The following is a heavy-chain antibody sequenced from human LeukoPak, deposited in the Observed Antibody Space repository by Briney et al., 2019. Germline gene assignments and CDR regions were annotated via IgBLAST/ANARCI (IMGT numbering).Heavy chain of an antibody. CDR2: INPNSGGT. J-gene: IGHJ5*02. CDR1: GYTFTGYY. Sequence: ASVKVSCKASGYTFTGYYMHWVRQAPGQGLEWMGWINPNSGGTNYAQKFQGRVTMTRDTSISTAYMELSRLRSDDTAVYYCARGGHRRTGLNWFDPWGQGTLVTVSS. V-gene: IGHV1-2*02. D-gene: IGHD7-27*01. CDR3: ARGGHRRTGLNWFDP.